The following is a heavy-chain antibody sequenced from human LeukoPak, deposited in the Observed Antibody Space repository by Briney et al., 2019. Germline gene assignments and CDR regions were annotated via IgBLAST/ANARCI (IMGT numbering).Heavy chain of an antibody. CDR3: ARVREITMIVRYFDY. Sequence: SETLSLTCTVSGGSISSYYWSWIRQPPGQGLEWIGYIYYSGSTNYNPSLKSRVTISVDTSKNQFSLKLSSVTAADTAVYYCARVREITMIVRYFDYWGQGTLVTVSS. CDR1: GGSISSYY. V-gene: IGHV4-59*01. J-gene: IGHJ4*02. D-gene: IGHD3-22*01. CDR2: IYYSGST.